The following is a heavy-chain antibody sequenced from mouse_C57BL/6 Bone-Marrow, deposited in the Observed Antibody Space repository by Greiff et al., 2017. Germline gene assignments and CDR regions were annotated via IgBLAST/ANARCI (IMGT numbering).Heavy chain of an antibody. D-gene: IGHD2-5*01. Sequence: VQLQQSVAELVRPGASVKLSCTASGFNIKNTYMHWVKQRPEQGLEWIGRIDPANGNTKYAPKFQGKATITADTPSNTAYLQLSSLTSEDTAIYYCASPIYYSNYGWYFDVWGTGTTVTVSS. CDR2: IDPANGNT. CDR3: ASPIYYSNYGWYFDV. V-gene: IGHV14-3*01. J-gene: IGHJ1*03. CDR1: GFNIKNTY.